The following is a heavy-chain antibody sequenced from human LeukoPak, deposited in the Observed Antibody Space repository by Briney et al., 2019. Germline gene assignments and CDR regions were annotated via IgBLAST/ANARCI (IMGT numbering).Heavy chain of an antibody. CDR2: ISSSSTI. CDR3: AREGPLYYYMDV. Sequence: GGSLRLSCAASGFTFSYYSMNWVRQAPGKGLEWVSYISSSSTIYYADSVKGRFTISRDNAKNSLYLQMNSLRAEDTAVYYCAREGPLYYYMDVWGKGTTVTVSS. CDR1: GFTFSYYS. J-gene: IGHJ6*03. V-gene: IGHV3-48*01.